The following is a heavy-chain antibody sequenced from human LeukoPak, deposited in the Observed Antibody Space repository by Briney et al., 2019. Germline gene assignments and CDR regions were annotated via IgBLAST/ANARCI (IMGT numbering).Heavy chain of an antibody. CDR1: GDSISSYY. D-gene: IGHD4-17*01. J-gene: IGHJ4*02. CDR3: ARGKAGYGDYYFDY. CDR2: IYYSGST. Sequence: SETLSLTCTVSGDSISSYYWSRIRQPPGKGLEWIGYIYYSGSTNYNPSLKSRVTISVDTSKNQFSLKLSSVTAADTAVYYCARGKAGYGDYYFDYWGQGTLVTVSS. V-gene: IGHV4-59*12.